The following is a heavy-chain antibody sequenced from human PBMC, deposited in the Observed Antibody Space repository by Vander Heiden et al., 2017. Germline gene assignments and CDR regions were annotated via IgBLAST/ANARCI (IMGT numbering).Heavy chain of an antibody. CDR2: IWYDGSNK. Sequence: QVQLVESGGGVVQPGRSLRLSCEASGFTFSSYGMHWVRQAPGKGLEWVAVIWYDGSNKYYADSVKGRFTISRDNSKNTLYLQMNSLRAEDTAVYYCARDRVFTMVRGVIGAFDIWGQGTMVTVSS. CDR3: ARDRVFTMVRGVIGAFDI. V-gene: IGHV3-33*01. J-gene: IGHJ3*02. CDR1: GFTFSSYG. D-gene: IGHD3-10*01.